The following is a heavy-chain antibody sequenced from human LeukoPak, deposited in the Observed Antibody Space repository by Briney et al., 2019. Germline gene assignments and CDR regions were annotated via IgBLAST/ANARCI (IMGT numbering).Heavy chain of an antibody. J-gene: IGHJ4*02. V-gene: IGHV4-30-4*08. D-gene: IGHD3-3*01. CDR3: ARAYDFWSGYYPYFDY. Sequence: SETLSLTCTVSGGSISSGDYYWSWIRQPPGKGLEWIGYIYYSGSTYYNPSLKSRVTISVDTSKNQFSLKLSSVTAADTAVYYCARAYDFWSGYYPYFDYWGQGTLVTVSS. CDR2: IYYSGST. CDR1: GGSISSGDYY.